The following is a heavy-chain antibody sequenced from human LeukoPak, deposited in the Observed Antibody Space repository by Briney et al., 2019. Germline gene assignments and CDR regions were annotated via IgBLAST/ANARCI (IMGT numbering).Heavy chain of an antibody. J-gene: IGHJ4*02. V-gene: IGHV4-59*08. CDR3: ARTPYDFWSDYWRTHFDY. D-gene: IGHD3-3*01. Sequence: SETLSLTCTVSGGSISSYYWSWIRQPPGKGLEWIGYIYYSGGTNYNPSLRSRVTISVDTSKNQFSLKLSSVTAADTAVYYCARTPYDFWSDYWRTHFDYWGQRTLVTVSS. CDR2: IYYSGGT. CDR1: GGSISSYY.